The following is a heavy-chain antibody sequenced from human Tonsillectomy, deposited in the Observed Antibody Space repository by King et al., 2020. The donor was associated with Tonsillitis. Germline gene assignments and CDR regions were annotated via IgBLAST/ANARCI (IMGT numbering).Heavy chain of an antibody. CDR1: GGPISSSLYY. CDR2: IYYSGST. J-gene: IGHJ4*02. V-gene: IGHV4-39*01. Sequence: QLQESGPGLVKPSGTLSLTCTVAGGPISSSLYYWGWIRQPPGKGLEWIGSIYYSGSTYYNPSLKSRVTISVDTSKNQFSLKLSAVTAADTAVYYCAGPWDGYFFDYWGQGTLVTVSS. CDR3: AGPWDGYFFDY. D-gene: IGHD3-22*01.